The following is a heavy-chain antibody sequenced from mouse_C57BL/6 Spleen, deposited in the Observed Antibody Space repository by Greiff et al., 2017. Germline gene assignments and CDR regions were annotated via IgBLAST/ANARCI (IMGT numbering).Heavy chain of an antibody. CDR1: GYTFTSYW. V-gene: IGHV1-50*01. CDR2: IDPSDSYT. D-gene: IGHD4-1*01. CDR3: ARSGTEAMDY. J-gene: IGHJ4*01. Sequence: QVQLQQPGAELVKPGASVKLSCKASGYTFTSYWMQWVKQRPGQGLEWIGEIDPSDSYTNYNQKFKGKATLTVDTSSSTAYMQLSSLTSEDSAVYYCARSGTEAMDYWGQGTSVTVSS.